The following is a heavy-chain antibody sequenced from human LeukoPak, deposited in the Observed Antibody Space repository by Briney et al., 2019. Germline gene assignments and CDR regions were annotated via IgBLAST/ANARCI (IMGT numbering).Heavy chain of an antibody. CDR3: TTLKKYSSGWYTSNWFAP. J-gene: IGHJ5*02. Sequence: GGSLRLSCAASGFTVTNAWMSWVRQAPGKGLEWVGRLKSKSDGATRDYAAPVKGRFTISRDESKNTLYLQMNSLKTADTAVYYCTTLKKYSSGWYTSNWFAPWGQGTLVTVSS. V-gene: IGHV3-15*01. D-gene: IGHD6-19*01. CDR1: GFTVTNAW. CDR2: LKSKSDGATR.